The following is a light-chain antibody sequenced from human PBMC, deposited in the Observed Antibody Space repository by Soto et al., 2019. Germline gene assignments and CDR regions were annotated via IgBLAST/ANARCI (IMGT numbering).Light chain of an antibody. Sequence: QSALTQPPSASGSPGQSVTISCTGTSSDVGGYNYVSWYQQHPGKAPKLMIYEVSKRPSGVPYRFSGSKSGNTASLTVSGLEAEDEADYYCSSYAGRNNGNFGTGTKLTVL. CDR3: SSYAGRNNGN. CDR1: SSDVGGYNY. CDR2: EVS. V-gene: IGLV2-8*01. J-gene: IGLJ1*01.